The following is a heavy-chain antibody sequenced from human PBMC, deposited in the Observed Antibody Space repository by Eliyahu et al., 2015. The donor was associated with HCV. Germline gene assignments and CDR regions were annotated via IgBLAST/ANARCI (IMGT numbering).Heavy chain of an antibody. Sequence: QVQLQQWGAGLLKTSETLSLTXAVYGGSFRGFSWSWIRQPPGKGLEWIGDINHSGSTNYNPSLKSRVTMSIDTSKNQFSLKLRSVTAADTAVYHCAGLRRVIFYSYYTMDVWGQGTTVTVSS. CDR3: AGLRRVIFYSYYTMDV. CDR1: GGSFRGFS. D-gene: IGHD3-10*01. CDR2: INHSGST. J-gene: IGHJ6*02. V-gene: IGHV4-34*01.